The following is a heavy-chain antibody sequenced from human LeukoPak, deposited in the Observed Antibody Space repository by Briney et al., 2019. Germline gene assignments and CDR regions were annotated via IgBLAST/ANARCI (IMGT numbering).Heavy chain of an antibody. CDR1: GVPVSTYY. Sequence: PGGSLRLSCAASGVPVSTYYMTWVRQAPRKGLEWVSVSYSGGSANYAESVKGRFTISRDDSKNTLYLQMSSLRVEDTAVYYCARCSLTGTDAFDVWGQGTMVTVSS. J-gene: IGHJ3*01. D-gene: IGHD3-9*01. CDR2: SYSGGSA. V-gene: IGHV3-66*02. CDR3: ARCSLTGTDAFDV.